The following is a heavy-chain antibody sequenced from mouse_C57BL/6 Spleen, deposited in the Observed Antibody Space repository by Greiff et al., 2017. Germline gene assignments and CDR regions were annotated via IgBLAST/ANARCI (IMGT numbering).Heavy chain of an antibody. D-gene: IGHD2-4*01. CDR3: ARLYYDFAMDY. Sequence: VQLKESGPGLVKPSQSLSLTCSVTGYSITSGYYWNWIRQFPGNKLEWMGYISYDGSNNYNPSLKNRISITRDTSKNQFFLKLNSVTTEDTATYYCARLYYDFAMDYWGQGTSVTVSS. V-gene: IGHV3-6*01. CDR2: ISYDGSN. CDR1: GYSITSGYY. J-gene: IGHJ4*01.